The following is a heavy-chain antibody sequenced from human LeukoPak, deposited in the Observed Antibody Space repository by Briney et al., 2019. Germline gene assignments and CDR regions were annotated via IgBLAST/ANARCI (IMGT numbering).Heavy chain of an antibody. D-gene: IGHD3-3*01. CDR1: GYTFTSYD. Sequence: ASVKVSCKASGYTFTSYDINWVRQATGQGLEWMGWMNPNSGNTGYAQKLQGRVTMTRNTSISTAYMELSSLRSEDTAVYYCARFCDFWSGYNYYYGMDVWGQGTTVTVSS. CDR2: MNPNSGNT. J-gene: IGHJ6*02. V-gene: IGHV1-8*01. CDR3: ARFCDFWSGYNYYYGMDV.